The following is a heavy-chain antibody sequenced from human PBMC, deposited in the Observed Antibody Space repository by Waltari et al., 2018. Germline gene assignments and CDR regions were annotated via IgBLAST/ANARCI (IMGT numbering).Heavy chain of an antibody. CDR1: GDTVSSNSVP. Sequence: QVHLQQSGPGLVQPSQLLSLTCAIPGDTVSSNSVPWNRVRQSPSRGLEWLGRTYYRSKWSNDYAVSVKSRLTINPDTSNNQFSLQLNSVTPEDTAVYYCARVKGGIFEDWGQGTLVTVSS. D-gene: IGHD1-26*01. V-gene: IGHV6-1*01. J-gene: IGHJ4*02. CDR2: TYYRSKWSN. CDR3: ARVKGGIFED.